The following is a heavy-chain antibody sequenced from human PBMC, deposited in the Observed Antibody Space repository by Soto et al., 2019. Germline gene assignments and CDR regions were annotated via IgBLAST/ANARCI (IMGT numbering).Heavy chain of an antibody. CDR3: AERKSSGGPI. CDR1: GDSISSSYW. D-gene: IGHD2-15*01. J-gene: IGHJ3*02. CDR2: IYRDENT. Sequence: SETLSLTCAVSGDSISSSYWWSWVRQPPGKGLEWIGEIYRDENTNYNWSLRSRVTISADKSKNQFSLNLGSVTAADTAMNTCAERKSSGGPIWGQGTMV. V-gene: IGHV4-4*02.